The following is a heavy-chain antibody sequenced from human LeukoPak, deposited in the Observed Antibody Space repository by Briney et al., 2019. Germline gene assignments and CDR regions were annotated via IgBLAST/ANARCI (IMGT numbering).Heavy chain of an antibody. J-gene: IGHJ4*02. CDR1: GGTFSSYT. CDR3: ASSLGSSSPQHLGY. D-gene: IGHD6-6*01. V-gene: IGHV1-69*02. Sequence: SVKVSCKASGGTFSSYTISWVRQAPGQGREWMGRIIPILGIANYAQKFQGRVTITADKSTSTAYMELSSLRSEDTAVYYCASSLGSSSPQHLGYWGQGTLVTVSS. CDR2: IIPILGIA.